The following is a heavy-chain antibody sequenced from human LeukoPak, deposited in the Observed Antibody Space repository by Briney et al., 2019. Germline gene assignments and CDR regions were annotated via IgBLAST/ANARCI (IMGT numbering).Heavy chain of an antibody. CDR3: ARDRDYGSGIFDY. CDR2: INPNSGGT. J-gene: IGHJ4*02. Sequence: ASVKVSCKGSGGTFSSYAISWVRQAPGQGLEWMGWINPNSGGTNYAQKFQGRVTMTRDTSISTAYMELNRLRSDDTAVYYCARDRDYGSGIFDYWGQGTLVTVSS. D-gene: IGHD3-10*01. V-gene: IGHV1-2*02. CDR1: GGTFSSYA.